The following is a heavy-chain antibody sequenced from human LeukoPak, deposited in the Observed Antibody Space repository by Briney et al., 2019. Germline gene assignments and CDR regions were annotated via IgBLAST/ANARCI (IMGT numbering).Heavy chain of an antibody. J-gene: IGHJ1*01. D-gene: IGHD6-19*01. Sequence: SCKASGYTFTSYDINWVRQAPGKGLEWVAVISYDGSNKYYADSVKGRFTISRDNSKNTLYLQMNSLRAEDTAVYYCAKRWLVQYFQHWGQGTLVTVSS. V-gene: IGHV3-30*18. CDR3: AKRWLVQYFQH. CDR1: GYTFTSYD. CDR2: ISYDGSNK.